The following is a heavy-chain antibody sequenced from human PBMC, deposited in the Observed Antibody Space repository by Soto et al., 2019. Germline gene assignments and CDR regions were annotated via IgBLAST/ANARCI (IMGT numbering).Heavy chain of an antibody. CDR3: ARGLRGYSYGFDY. Sequence: SELLSLTCTVSGVSISSGVYYLSWIRQHPGKGLEWIGYIYYSGSTYYNPSLKSRVTISVDTSKNQFSLKLSSVTAADTAVYYCARGLRGYSYGFDYWGQGTLVTVSS. V-gene: IGHV4-31*03. D-gene: IGHD5-18*01. CDR2: IYYSGST. CDR1: GVSISSGVYY. J-gene: IGHJ4*02.